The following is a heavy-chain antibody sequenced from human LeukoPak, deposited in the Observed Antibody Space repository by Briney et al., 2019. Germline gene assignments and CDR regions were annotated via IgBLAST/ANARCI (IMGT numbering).Heavy chain of an antibody. CDR1: GGSISSSNW. CDR2: IYHSGST. D-gene: IGHD3-10*01. J-gene: IGHJ5*02. CDR3: ARDSEYYYGSGSFNWFDP. V-gene: IGHV4-4*02. Sequence: SGTLSLTCAVSGGSISSSNWWSWVRQPPGKGLEWIGEIYHSGSTNYNPSLKSRVTISVDKSKNQFSLKLSSVTAADTAVYYCARDSEYYYGSGSFNWFDPWGQGTLVTVSS.